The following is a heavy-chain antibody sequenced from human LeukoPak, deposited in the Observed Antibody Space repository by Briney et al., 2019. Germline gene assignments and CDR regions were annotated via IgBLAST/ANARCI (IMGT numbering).Heavy chain of an antibody. CDR1: GYTFTGYY. Sequence: ASVKVSCKASGYTFTGYYMHWVRQAPGQGLEWMGWINPNSGGTNYAQKFQGRVTMIRDTSISTAYMELSRLRSDDTAVYYCARGSGLFSSSLLDYWGQGTLVTVSS. CDR3: ARGSGLFSSSLLDY. CDR2: INPNSGGT. J-gene: IGHJ4*02. V-gene: IGHV1-2*02. D-gene: IGHD6-13*01.